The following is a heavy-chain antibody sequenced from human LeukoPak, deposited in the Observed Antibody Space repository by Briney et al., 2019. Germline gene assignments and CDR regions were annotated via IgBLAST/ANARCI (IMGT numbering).Heavy chain of an antibody. V-gene: IGHV4-39*01. CDR3: ARQANWFDP. CDR2: IYYSGNT. Sequence: SETLSLTCTVSGGSLSSGTYYWGWIRQPPGKGLEWIGNIYYSGNTYYNPSLKSRVTISVDTSKNQFSLNLSSVTAADTAIYYCARQANWFDPWGQGTLVTVSS. J-gene: IGHJ5*02. CDR1: GGSLSSGTYY.